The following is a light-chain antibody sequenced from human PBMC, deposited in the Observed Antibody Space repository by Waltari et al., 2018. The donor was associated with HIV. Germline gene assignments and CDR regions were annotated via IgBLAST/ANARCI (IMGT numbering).Light chain of an antibody. J-gene: IGLJ2*01. Sequence: QSVLTQPPSASGTPGHTCPMSCSVSSCHIGSKPEPWYQQLPGTAPKLLIYNNNQWPSGVPDRFSGSKSGTSASLAISGLQSEDEADYYCATWDDSLKGVVFGGGTKLTVL. CDR3: ATWDDSLKGVV. V-gene: IGLV1-44*01. CDR1: SCHIGSKP. CDR2: NNN.